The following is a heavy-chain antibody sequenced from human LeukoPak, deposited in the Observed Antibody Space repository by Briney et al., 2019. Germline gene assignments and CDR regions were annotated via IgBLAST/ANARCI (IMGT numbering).Heavy chain of an antibody. J-gene: IGHJ6*03. D-gene: IGHD3-16*01. CDR2: MNPNSGNT. V-gene: IGHV1-8*03. CDR1: GYTFTSYD. CDR3: ARVMGGGSWIPTSYYYYYYMDV. Sequence: GASVKVSCKASGYTFTSYDINWVRQATGQGLEWMGWMNPNSGNTGYAQKFQGRVTITRNTSISTAYMELSSLRSEDTAVYYCARVMGGGSWIPTSYYYYYYMDVWGKGTTVTVSS.